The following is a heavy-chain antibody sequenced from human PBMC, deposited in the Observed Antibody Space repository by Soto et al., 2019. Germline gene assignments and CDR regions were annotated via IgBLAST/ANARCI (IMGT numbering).Heavy chain of an antibody. V-gene: IGHV3-21*01. Sequence: VEELRVSWEASGGRLSTCSMNGGRQAPGKGMEYVSVISSSSGHIYYADSVKGRFAVSRDNARNTLFLQMSGLREEDKAVYFCVRNDRGHYYYYGLGAWRPGNTVT. CDR1: GGRLSTCS. CDR3: VRNDRGHYYYYGLGA. CDR2: ISSSSGHI. D-gene: IGHD1-1*01. J-gene: IGHJ6*02.